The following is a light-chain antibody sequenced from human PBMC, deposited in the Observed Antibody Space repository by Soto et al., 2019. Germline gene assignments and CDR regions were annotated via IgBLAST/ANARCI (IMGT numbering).Light chain of an antibody. CDR1: QSLSSW. J-gene: IGKJ1*01. V-gene: IGKV1-5*03. CDR3: QQYKSHRRT. Sequence: DIRMDQSPSTLAASVGNRVTITCRASQSLSSWLAWYQQKPGKAPKLLISKASSLESGVPSRFSGSGSGTEFTLTISSLQPDDFATYYCQQYKSHRRTYGQGTKVYIK. CDR2: KAS.